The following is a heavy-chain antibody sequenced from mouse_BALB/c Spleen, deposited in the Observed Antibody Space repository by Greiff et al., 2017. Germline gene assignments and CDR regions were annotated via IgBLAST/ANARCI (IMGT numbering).Heavy chain of an antibody. Sequence: EVQLQESGAELVRPGALVKLSCKASGFNIKDYYMHSVKQRPEQGLEWIGWIDPENGNTIYDPKFQGKASITADTSSNTAYLQLSSLTSEDTAVYYCARYDYRYDAWFAYWGQGTLVTVSA. D-gene: IGHD2-14*01. J-gene: IGHJ3*01. CDR1: GFNIKDYY. V-gene: IGHV14-1*02. CDR2: IDPENGNT. CDR3: ARYDYRYDAWFAY.